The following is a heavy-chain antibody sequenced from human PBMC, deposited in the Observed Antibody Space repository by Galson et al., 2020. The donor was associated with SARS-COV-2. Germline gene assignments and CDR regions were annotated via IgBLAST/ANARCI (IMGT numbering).Heavy chain of an antibody. CDR2: FDPEDGET. J-gene: IGHJ6*02. V-gene: IGHV1-24*01. CDR3: ATGFVVAGTPPWGYYYYGMDV. CDR1: GYTLTELS. Sequence: GESLKISCKVSGYTLTELSMHWVRQAPGKGLEWMGGFDPEDGETIYAQKFQGRVTMTEDTSTDTAYMELSSLRSEDTAVDYCATGFVVAGTPPWGYYYYGMDVWGQGTTVTFSS. D-gene: IGHD6-19*01.